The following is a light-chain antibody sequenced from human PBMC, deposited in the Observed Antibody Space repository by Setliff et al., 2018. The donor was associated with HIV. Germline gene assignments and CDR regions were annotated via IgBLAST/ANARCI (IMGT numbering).Light chain of an antibody. CDR1: SSDVGGYNY. Sequence: ALAQPASVSGSPGQSITISCTGTSSDVGGYNYVSWYQHHPGKAPKLMIYDVSKRPSGVSNRFSGSKSGNTASLTISGLQAEDEADYYCSSYTSSSTFVFGTGTKVTVL. J-gene: IGLJ1*01. V-gene: IGLV2-14*03. CDR3: SSYTSSSTFV. CDR2: DVS.